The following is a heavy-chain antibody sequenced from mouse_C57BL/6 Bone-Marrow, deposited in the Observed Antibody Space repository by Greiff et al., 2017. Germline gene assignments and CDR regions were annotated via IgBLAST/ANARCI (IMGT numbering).Heavy chain of an antibody. V-gene: IGHV1-55*01. D-gene: IGHD4-1*02. CDR3: ARFNWDFDY. CDR2: IYPDGGST. CDR1: GYTFTSYW. J-gene: IGHJ2*01. Sequence: QVQLQQPGAELVKPGASVKMSCKASGYTFTSYWITWVKQRPGQGLEWIGDIYPDGGSTNYNEKFKSKATLTVDKSSSTAYMQLSSLTSEDAAVYYCARFNWDFDYWGQGTTLTVSS.